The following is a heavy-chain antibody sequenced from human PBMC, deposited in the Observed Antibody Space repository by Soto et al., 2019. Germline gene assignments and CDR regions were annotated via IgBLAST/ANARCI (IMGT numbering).Heavy chain of an antibody. CDR2: IIAIFGTA. J-gene: IGHJ4*02. CDR3: ANAYYDILNGYNNFDY. CDR1: GGTFTSYA. V-gene: IGHV1-69*01. Sequence: QVQLVQSGAEVKKPGSSVKVSCKASGGTFTSYAMSWVRQAPGQGLEWMGWIIAIFGTANYAQKFQGRVTITADESTSTAYMELSSLRSEDTAVYYCANAYYDILNGYNNFDYWGQGTLVTVSS. D-gene: IGHD3-9*01.